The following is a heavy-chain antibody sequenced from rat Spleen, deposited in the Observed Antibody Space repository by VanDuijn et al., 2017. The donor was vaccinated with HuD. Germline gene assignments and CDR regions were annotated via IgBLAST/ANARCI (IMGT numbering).Heavy chain of an antibody. CDR3: ARWKYYDGFYKGYFDY. D-gene: IGHD1-12*03. CDR1: GHSITTAY. V-gene: IGHV3-1*01. CDR2: ITYSGTT. Sequence: EVQLQESGPGLVKPSQSLSLTCSVTGHSITTAYRWNWIRKFPGNKLEWLGYITYSGTTSYNPSLRRRISITRDTSKNQFFLQLNSVTTEDTATYYCARWKYYDGFYKGYFDYWGQGVMVTVSS. J-gene: IGHJ2*01.